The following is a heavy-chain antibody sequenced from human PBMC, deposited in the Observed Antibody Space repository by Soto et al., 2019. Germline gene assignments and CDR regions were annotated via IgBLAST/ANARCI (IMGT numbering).Heavy chain of an antibody. Sequence: QVQLVQSGAEVKKPGASVKVSCKASGYTFTSFGMSWVRQAPGQGLEWMGWISAHTGSSEYAQRFQGRVTMTTDRSTSTAYMELRSLRSDDTAVYYCARAFFYQGSDSRGYSFDGFYFWGPGTLVPGSS. D-gene: IGHD3-22*01. CDR1: GYTFTSFG. V-gene: IGHV1-18*01. CDR2: ISAHTGSS. CDR3: ARAFFYQGSDSRGYSFDGFYF. J-gene: IGHJ3*01.